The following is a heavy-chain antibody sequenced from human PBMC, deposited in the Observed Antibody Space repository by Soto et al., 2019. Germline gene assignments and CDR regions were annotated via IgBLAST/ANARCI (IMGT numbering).Heavy chain of an antibody. V-gene: IGHV3-23*01. CDR3: VKVYSSGSYFPDY. Sequence: EVQLLESGGGLVQPGGSLRLSCAASGFTFSSYAMGWVRQTPGKGREWVSAISARGDSTYYADSVKGWFTISRDNSRNTLYVQMNSLRAEDTAVYSCVKVYSSGSYFPDYWGQGTLVTVSS. CDR1: GFTFSSYA. CDR2: ISARGDST. J-gene: IGHJ4*02. D-gene: IGHD3-22*01.